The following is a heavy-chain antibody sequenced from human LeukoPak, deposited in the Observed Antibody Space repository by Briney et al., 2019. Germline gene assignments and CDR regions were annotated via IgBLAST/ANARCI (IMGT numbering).Heavy chain of an antibody. CDR1: GGSFSGYY. CDR2: INHSGST. D-gene: IGHD2-21*02. Sequence: PSETLSLICAVYGGSFSGYYWSWIRQPPGKGLEWIGEINHSGSTNYNPSVKSRVTISVDTSKNQFSLQLSSVTAADTAVYYCARRIVVVTATNWFLPWGQGTLVTVSS. CDR3: ARRIVVVTATNWFLP. J-gene: IGHJ5*02. V-gene: IGHV4-34*01.